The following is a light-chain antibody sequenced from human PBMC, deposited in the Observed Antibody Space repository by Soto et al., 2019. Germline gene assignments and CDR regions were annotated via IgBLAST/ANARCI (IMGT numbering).Light chain of an antibody. CDR1: TSDIGTHNF. V-gene: IGLV2-8*01. CDR3: TSFAGSNNLI. J-gene: IGLJ2*01. CDR2: EVY. Sequence: QSVLTQPPSASGSPGQSVTISCTGATSDIGTHNFVSWYQHHPGKAAKLMIYEVYKRPSGVSDRFSGSKSGNTASLTVSGRQAEDEADYYCTSFAGSNNLIFGGGTKVTVL.